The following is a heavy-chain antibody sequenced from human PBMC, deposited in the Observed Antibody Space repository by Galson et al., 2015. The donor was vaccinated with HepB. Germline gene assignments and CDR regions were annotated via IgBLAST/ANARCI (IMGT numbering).Heavy chain of an antibody. CDR3: AKPTTSGWSEGALDS. D-gene: IGHD2-2*01. J-gene: IGHJ4*02. CDR1: EFPFSSYA. CDR2: ISDDGVNK. V-gene: IGHV3-30*18. Sequence: SLRLSCAASEFPFSSYAMHWVRQAPGKGLEWISLISDDGVNKYYAASVRGRFTVSRDNSKSTMYLQMSSLREDDTAVYYCAKPTTSGWSEGALDSWGQGILVTVSS.